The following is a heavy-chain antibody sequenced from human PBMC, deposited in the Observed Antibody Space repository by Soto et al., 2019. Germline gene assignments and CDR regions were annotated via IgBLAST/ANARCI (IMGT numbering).Heavy chain of an antibody. CDR3: APASYSSVWYVDY. V-gene: IGHV3-72*01. CDR1: GFTFSDHY. Sequence: GGSLRLSCAASGFTFSDHYMDWVRQAPGKGLEWVGRTRTKANSYTTEYAASVKGRFTISRDDSKNSLYLEMNSLKTEDTAVYYCAPASYSSVWYVDYWGQGTLVTVSS. CDR2: TRTKANSYTT. D-gene: IGHD6-19*01. J-gene: IGHJ4*02.